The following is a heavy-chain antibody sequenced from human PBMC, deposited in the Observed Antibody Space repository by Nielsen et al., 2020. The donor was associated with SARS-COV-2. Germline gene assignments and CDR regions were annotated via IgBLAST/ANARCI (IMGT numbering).Heavy chain of an antibody. J-gene: IGHJ4*02. CDR2: VGGNGDIT. D-gene: IGHD3-16*02. CDR1: RFIFSSYT. Sequence: GESLKISCSASRFIFSSYTISWVRQAPGKGLEYVSGVGGNGDITYHADSVRGRFTISRDNAKNSLYLQMNSLTAEDTAVYYCAVISYGEFKVDYWGQGTLVTVSS. V-gene: IGHV3-64*04. CDR3: AVISYGEFKVDY.